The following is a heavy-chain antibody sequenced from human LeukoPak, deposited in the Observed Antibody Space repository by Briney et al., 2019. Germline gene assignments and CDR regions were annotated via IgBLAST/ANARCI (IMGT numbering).Heavy chain of an antibody. J-gene: IGHJ5*02. V-gene: IGHV1-18*01. CDR2: ISVDNGNT. Sequence: GASVKVSCKASGFTFTNYAIRWVRQAPGQGLEWLAWISVDNGNTNYIRNLQGRVTLTTDTSTSTAYMELRNLRSDDTAVYYCARDSWARAYDIDHWGQGTLVTVSS. CDR3: ARDSWARAYDIDH. D-gene: IGHD5-12*01. CDR1: GFTFTNYA.